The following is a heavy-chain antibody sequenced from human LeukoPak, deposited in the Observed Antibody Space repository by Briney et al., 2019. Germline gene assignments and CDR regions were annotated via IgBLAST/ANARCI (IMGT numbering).Heavy chain of an antibody. J-gene: IGHJ6*03. CDR2: IYYSGST. CDR1: GGSFTSYY. CDR3: ARIEMATTQDYYYYMDV. V-gene: IGHV4-59*08. Sequence: SSETLSLTCTVSGGSFTSYYWSWIRQPPGKGLEWIGYIYYSGSTNYNPSLNSRVTISIDTSKNQFSLKLSSVTAADTAVYYCARIEMATTQDYYYYMDVWGKGTTVTVSS. D-gene: IGHD5-24*01.